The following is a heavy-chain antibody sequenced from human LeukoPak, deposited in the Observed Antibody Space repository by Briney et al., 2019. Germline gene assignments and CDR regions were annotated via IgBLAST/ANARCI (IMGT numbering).Heavy chain of an antibody. J-gene: IGHJ4*02. CDR3: ARAGEGYCSGGSCYSGYFDY. CDR1: GYTFTSYD. V-gene: IGHV1-8*01. Sequence: GASVKVSCKASGYTFTSYDINWVRRATGQGLEWMGWMNPNSGNTGYAQKFQGRVTMTRNTSISTAYMELSSLRSEDTAVYYCARAGEGYCSGGSCYSGYFDYWGQGTLVTVSS. D-gene: IGHD2-15*01. CDR2: MNPNSGNT.